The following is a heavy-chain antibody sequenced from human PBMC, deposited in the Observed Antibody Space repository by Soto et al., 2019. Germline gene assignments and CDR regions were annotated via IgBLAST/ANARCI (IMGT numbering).Heavy chain of an antibody. J-gene: IGHJ4*02. CDR2: FKSKTDGGTT. CDR1: GFTFSHAW. Sequence: PGGSLRLSCVASGFTFSHAWMSWVRQAPGKGLEWVGRFKSKTDGGTTDYAAPVKGRFTISRDDSKNTLYLQMNSLKIEDTAVYYCSTDRYCPSGACSNPFDYWGQGTLVTVSS. V-gene: IGHV3-15*01. CDR3: STDRYCPSGACSNPFDY. D-gene: IGHD2-8*01.